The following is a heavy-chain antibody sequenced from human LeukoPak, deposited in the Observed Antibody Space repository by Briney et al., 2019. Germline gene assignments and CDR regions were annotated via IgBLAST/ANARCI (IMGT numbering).Heavy chain of an antibody. CDR3: ARDRDYYDSTGSREGDAFDI. V-gene: IGHV4-59*01. Sequence: PSETLSLTCTVSGGSISSYYWSWIRQPPGKGLEWIGFVHYSGSTNYNPSLKSRVIMSVDTSKNQFSLKLSSVTAADTAVYYCARDRDYYDSTGSREGDAFDIWGHGTMVTVSS. D-gene: IGHD3-22*01. CDR2: VHYSGST. CDR1: GGSISSYY. J-gene: IGHJ3*02.